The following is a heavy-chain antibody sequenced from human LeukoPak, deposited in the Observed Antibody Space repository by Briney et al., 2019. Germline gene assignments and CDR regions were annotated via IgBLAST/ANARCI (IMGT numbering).Heavy chain of an antibody. CDR2: IIPILGIA. CDR1: GGTFSSYA. Sequence: ASVKVSCKASGGTFSSYAISWVRQAPGQGLEWMGRIIPILGIANYAQKFQGRVTITADKSTSTAYMELSSLRSEDTAVYYCAKDSWSASGSYLAVSRGMDVWGQGTTVTVSS. D-gene: IGHD1-26*01. CDR3: AKDSWSASGSYLAVSRGMDV. V-gene: IGHV1-69*04. J-gene: IGHJ6*02.